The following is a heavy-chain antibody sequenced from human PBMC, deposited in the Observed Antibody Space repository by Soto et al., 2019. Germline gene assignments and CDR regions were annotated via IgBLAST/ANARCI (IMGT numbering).Heavy chain of an antibody. CDR3: AHSVSAWNLNMAYYFDY. V-gene: IGHV2-5*02. J-gene: IGHJ4*02. Sequence: QITLKESGPTLVKPTQTLTLTCTFSGFSLSTSGVGVGWIRQPPGKALEWLALIYWDDDKRYSPSLKSRLTITKDTSKNQVVLTMTNMDPVDTATYYCAHSVSAWNLNMAYYFDYWGQGTLVTVSS. D-gene: IGHD1-1*01. CDR1: GFSLSTSGVG. CDR2: IYWDDDK.